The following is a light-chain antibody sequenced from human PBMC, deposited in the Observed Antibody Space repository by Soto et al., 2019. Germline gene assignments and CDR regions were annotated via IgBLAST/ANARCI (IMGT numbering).Light chain of an antibody. Sequence: DIQMTQSPSSLSAYVGDRVTITCRASQSITNYLSWYQRKPGKAPKLLIYAASSLQTGVPSRFSGSGSGADFTLTISSLQPEDFATFYCQQTYSVPLTFGGGTKVDIK. CDR2: AAS. V-gene: IGKV1-39*01. J-gene: IGKJ4*01. CDR3: QQTYSVPLT. CDR1: QSITNY.